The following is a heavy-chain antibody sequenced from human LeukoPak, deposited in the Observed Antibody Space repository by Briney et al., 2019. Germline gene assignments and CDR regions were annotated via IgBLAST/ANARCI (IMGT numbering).Heavy chain of an antibody. D-gene: IGHD1-26*01. CDR1: GYTFTSYG. Sequence: ASVKVSCKASGYTFTSYGISWVRQAPGQGLEWMGWINPNSGGTNYAQKFQGRVTMTRDTSISTAYMELSRLRSDDTAVYYCARPVGATRRFDYWGQGTLVTVSS. CDR2: INPNSGGT. V-gene: IGHV1-2*02. CDR3: ARPVGATRRFDY. J-gene: IGHJ4*02.